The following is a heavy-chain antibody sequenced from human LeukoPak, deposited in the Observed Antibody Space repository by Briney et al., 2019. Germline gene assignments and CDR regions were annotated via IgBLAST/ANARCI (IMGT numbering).Heavy chain of an antibody. CDR2: IYSGGNI. V-gene: IGHV3-53*01. CDR1: GFTVSSTY. D-gene: IGHD2-15*01. Sequence: GGSLRLSCAASGFTVSSTYMSWVRQAPGEGLEWVSVIYSGGNIYYIDSVKGRFTISRDTSKNTLYLQMNSLRAEDTAVYYCASRHCSGGGCYFAGADPFDYWGQGTLVTVSS. CDR3: ASRHCSGGGCYFAGADPFDY. J-gene: IGHJ4*02.